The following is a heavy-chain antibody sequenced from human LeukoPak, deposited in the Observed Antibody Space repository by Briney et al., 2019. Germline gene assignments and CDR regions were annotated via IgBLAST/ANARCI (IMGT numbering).Heavy chain of an antibody. CDR1: GYTFTSYG. CDR3: ARDLKRGYSSGRYSWGTGSSNDF. CDR2: ISAHNGNT. Sequence: ASVKVSCKASGYTFTSYGFSWVRQAPGQGLEWMGWISAHNGNTNYAQNLQGRVTMTTDTSTSTTYMELRSLRSDDTAVYYCARDLKRGYSSGRYSWGTGSSNDFWGQGTLVTVSS. J-gene: IGHJ4*02. V-gene: IGHV1-18*01. D-gene: IGHD6-19*01.